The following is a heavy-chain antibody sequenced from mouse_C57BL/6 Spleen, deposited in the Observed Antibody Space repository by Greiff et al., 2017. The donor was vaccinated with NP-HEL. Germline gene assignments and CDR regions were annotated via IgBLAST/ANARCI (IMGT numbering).Heavy chain of an antibody. CDR1: GFSLTSYG. CDR2: IWSGGST. D-gene: IGHD2-4*01. V-gene: IGHV2-4*01. Sequence: VQLQESGPGLVQPSQSLSITCTVSGFSLTSYGVHWVRQPPGKGLEWLGVIWSGGSTDSNAAFISRLSISKDNSKSQVFFKMNSLQADDTAIYYCAKNGDDYDGPNWYFDVWGTGTTVTVSS. CDR3: AKNGDDYDGPNWYFDV. J-gene: IGHJ1*03.